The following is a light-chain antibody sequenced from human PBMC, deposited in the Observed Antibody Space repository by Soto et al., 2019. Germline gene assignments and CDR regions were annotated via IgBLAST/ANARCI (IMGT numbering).Light chain of an antibody. V-gene: IGKV3-20*01. Sequence: DIVLTQTPRTLSLSPGERAARSCRASQSVSSSYLAWYQQKPGQAPRLLIYGASSRATGIPDRFSGSGSGTDFTLTISRLEPEDFAVYYCQQYNNLPPWTFGQGTKVDIK. CDR3: QQYNNLPPWT. CDR1: QSVSSSY. CDR2: GAS. J-gene: IGKJ1*01.